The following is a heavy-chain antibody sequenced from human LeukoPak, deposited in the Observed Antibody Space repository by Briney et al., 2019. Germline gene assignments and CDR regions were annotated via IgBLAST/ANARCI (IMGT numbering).Heavy chain of an antibody. D-gene: IGHD5-18*01. Sequence: GESLQISCKGSGYSFTSYWIGWVRQMPGKGLEWMGIIYPGDSDTRYSPSFQGQVTISADKSISTAYLHWSSLKASDTAMYYCARRVGYSYGPNWFDPWGQGTLVTVSS. CDR3: ARRVGYSYGPNWFDP. CDR1: GYSFTSYW. J-gene: IGHJ5*02. CDR2: IYPGDSDT. V-gene: IGHV5-51*01.